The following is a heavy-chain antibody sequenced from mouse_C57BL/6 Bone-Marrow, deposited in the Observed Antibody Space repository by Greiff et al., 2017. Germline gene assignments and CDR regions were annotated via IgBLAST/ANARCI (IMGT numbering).Heavy chain of an antibody. CDR3: ARPSGYPALFAY. CDR2: INPTNGGT. D-gene: IGHD3-2*02. CDR1: GYTFTDYN. J-gene: IGHJ3*01. Sequence: EVKLQESGPELVKPGASVKMSCKASGYTFTDYNMPWVKQSPGQSLEWIGYINPTNGGTSYNQKFKGKATLTVNKSSSTAYMELRSLTSEDSAVYYCARPSGYPALFAYWGQGTLVTVSA. V-gene: IGHV1-22*01.